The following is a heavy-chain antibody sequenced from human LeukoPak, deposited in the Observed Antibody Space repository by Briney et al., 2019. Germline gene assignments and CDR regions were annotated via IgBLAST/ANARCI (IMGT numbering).Heavy chain of an antibody. J-gene: IGHJ4*02. Sequence: GGSLRLSCAASGFTFSSYAMHWVRQAPGKGLEWVANIKQDGSEKYYVDSVKGRFTISRDNAKNSLYLQMNSLRAEDTAVCYCARVEYYDSSGYTYWGQGTLVTVSS. CDR3: ARVEYYDSSGYTY. CDR1: GFTFSSYA. D-gene: IGHD3-22*01. V-gene: IGHV3-7*01. CDR2: IKQDGSEK.